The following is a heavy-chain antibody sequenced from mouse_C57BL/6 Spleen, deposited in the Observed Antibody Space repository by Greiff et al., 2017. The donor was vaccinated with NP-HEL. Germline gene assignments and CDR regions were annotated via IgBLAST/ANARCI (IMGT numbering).Heavy chain of an antibody. D-gene: IGHD2-5*01. V-gene: IGHV1-22*01. J-gene: IGHJ2*01. CDR2: INPNNGGT. CDR3: ARGTYYSNYAYYFDY. Sequence: EVQLQQSGPELVKPGASVKMSCKASGYTFTDYNMHWVKQSHGKSLEWIGYINPNNGGTSYNQKFKGKATLTVNKSSSTAYMELRSLTSEDSAVYYCARGTYYSNYAYYFDYWGQGTTLTVSS. CDR1: GYTFTDYN.